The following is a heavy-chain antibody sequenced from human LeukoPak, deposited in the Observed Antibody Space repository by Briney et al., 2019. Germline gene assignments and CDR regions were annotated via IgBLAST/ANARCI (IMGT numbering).Heavy chain of an antibody. CDR3: ARGGERWLQYYGYFDY. V-gene: IGHV4-59*01. CDR1: GGSISSYY. J-gene: IGHJ4*02. D-gene: IGHD5-24*01. CDR2: IYYSGST. Sequence: SETLSLTCTGSGGSISSYYWSWIRQPPGKGLEWIGYIYYSGSTNYNPSLKSRVTISVDTSKNQFSLKLSSVTAADTAVYYCARGGERWLQYYGYFDYWGQGTLVTVSS.